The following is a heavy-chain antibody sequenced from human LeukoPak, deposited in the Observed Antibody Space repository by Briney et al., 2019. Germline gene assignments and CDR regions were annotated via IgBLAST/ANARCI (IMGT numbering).Heavy chain of an antibody. CDR1: GYSISSGYY. D-gene: IGHD6-13*01. CDR3: ARVEIAAAGTIDY. CDR2: IYHSGST. J-gene: IGHJ4*02. Sequence: SETLSLTCTVSGYSISSGYYWGWIRQPPEKGLEWIGSIYHSGSTYYNPSLKSRVTISVDTSKNQFSLKLSSVTAADTAVYYCARVEIAAAGTIDYWGQGTLVTVSS. V-gene: IGHV4-38-2*02.